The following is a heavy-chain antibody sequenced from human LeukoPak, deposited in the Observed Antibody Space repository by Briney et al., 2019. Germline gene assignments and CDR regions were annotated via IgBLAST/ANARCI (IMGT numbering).Heavy chain of an antibody. V-gene: IGHV4-59*01. J-gene: IGHJ4*02. CDR3: ARDLMVRGVTD. D-gene: IGHD3-10*01. Sequence: PETLSLTCTVSGGSISSYYWSWIRQPPGKGLEWIGYIYYSGSTNYNPSLKSRVTISVDTSKNQFSLKLSSVTAADTAVYYCARDLMVRGVTDWGQGTLVTVSS. CDR1: GGSISSYY. CDR2: IYYSGST.